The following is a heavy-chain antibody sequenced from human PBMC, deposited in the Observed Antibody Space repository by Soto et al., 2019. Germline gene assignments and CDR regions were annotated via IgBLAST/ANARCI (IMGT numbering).Heavy chain of an antibody. V-gene: IGHV1-8*01. CDR3: ARMATFGSFNWFDP. J-gene: IGHJ5*02. CDR1: GYSFTNND. D-gene: IGHD3-16*01. CDR2: MNHGSGDT. Sequence: ASVKVSCKASGYSFTNNDVTWVRQATGQGLEWMGWMNHGSGDTGYAQKFQGRVTMTRDISIATAYMELSSLRSDDTAIYSCARMATFGSFNWFDPWGQGTLVTVSS.